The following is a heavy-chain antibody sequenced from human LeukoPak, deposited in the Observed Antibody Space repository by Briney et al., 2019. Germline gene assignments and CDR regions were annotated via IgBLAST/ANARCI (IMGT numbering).Heavy chain of an antibody. V-gene: IGHV3-30*02. D-gene: IGHD3-3*01. J-gene: IGHJ4*02. CDR3: AKDRGYYDFWD. CDR2: IRYDGSNK. CDR1: GFTFSSFS. Sequence: GGSLRLSCVGTGFTFSSFSMNWVRQAPGKGLEWVAFIRYDGSNKYYADSVKGRFTISRDNSKNTLYLQMNSLRAEDTAVYYCAKDRGYYDFWDWGQGTLVTVSS.